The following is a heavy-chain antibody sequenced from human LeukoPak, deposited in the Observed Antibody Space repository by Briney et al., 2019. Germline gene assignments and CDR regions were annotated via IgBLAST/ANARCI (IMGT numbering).Heavy chain of an antibody. CDR3: ARVDSSGYYFDY. CDR2: ISAYNGNT. CDR1: GYTFISYG. D-gene: IGHD3-22*01. J-gene: IGHJ4*02. Sequence: ASVKVSCKASGYTFISYGISWVRQAPGQGLEWMGWISAYNGNTNYAQKLQGRVTMTTDTSTSTAYMELRSLRSDDTAVYYCARVDSSGYYFDYWGQGTLVTVSP. V-gene: IGHV1-18*01.